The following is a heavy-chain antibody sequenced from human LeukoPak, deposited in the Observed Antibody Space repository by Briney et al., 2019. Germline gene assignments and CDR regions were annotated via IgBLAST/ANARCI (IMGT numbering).Heavy chain of an antibody. Sequence: GGSLRLSCAASGFTFTSYAMTWVRQAPGKGLEWVSVNSGSGGSTYYADSVKGRFTISRDNSKNTLYLQMNSLRAEDTAVYYCARGPVSSSGFFGYWGQGTLVTVSS. CDR2: NSGSGGST. CDR3: ARGPVSSSGFFGY. V-gene: IGHV3-23*01. CDR1: GFTFTSYA. D-gene: IGHD6-19*01. J-gene: IGHJ4*02.